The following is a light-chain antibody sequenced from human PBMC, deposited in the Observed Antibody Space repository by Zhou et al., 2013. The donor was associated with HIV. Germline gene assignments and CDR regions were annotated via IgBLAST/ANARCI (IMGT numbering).Light chain of an antibody. Sequence: DIQMTQSPSSLSASVGDRVTITCRASQSIRNFLNWYQQKPGKAPKLLIYAASSLQSGVPSRFSGSGSGTDFTLTITNLQPEDFATYYCQQSYSTLFTFGPGTRVDVK. J-gene: IGKJ3*01. V-gene: IGKV1-39*01. CDR2: AAS. CDR3: QQSYSTLFT. CDR1: QSIRNF.